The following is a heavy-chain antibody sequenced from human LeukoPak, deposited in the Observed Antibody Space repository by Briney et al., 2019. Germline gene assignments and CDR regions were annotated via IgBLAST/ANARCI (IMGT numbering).Heavy chain of an antibody. Sequence: PSQTLSLTCTVSGGSISSGGYYWSWIRQPPGKGLEWNGYIYHSGSTYYNPSLKSRVTISVDRSKNQFSLKLSSVTAADTAVYYCARASDIVVVGDYWGQGTLVTVSS. CDR3: ARASDIVVVGDY. D-gene: IGHD2-2*01. V-gene: IGHV4-30-2*01. CDR2: IYHSGST. J-gene: IGHJ4*02. CDR1: GGSISSGGYY.